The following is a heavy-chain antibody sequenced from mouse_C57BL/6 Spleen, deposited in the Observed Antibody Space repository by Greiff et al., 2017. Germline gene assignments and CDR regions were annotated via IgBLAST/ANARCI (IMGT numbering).Heavy chain of an antibody. V-gene: IGHV1-18*01. D-gene: IGHD2-2*01. CDR1: GYTFTDYN. Sequence: VQLQQSGPELVKPGASVKIPCKASGYTFTDYNMDWVKQSHGKSLEWIGDINPNNGGTIYNQKFKGKATLTVDKSSSTAYMERRSLTSEDTAVYYCARLVTGAYWGQGTLVTVSA. CDR3: ARLVTGAY. CDR2: INPNNGGT. J-gene: IGHJ3*01.